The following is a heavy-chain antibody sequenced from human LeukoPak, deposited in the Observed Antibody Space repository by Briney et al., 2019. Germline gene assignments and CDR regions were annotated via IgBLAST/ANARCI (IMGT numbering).Heavy chain of an antibody. D-gene: IGHD1-14*01. J-gene: IGHJ6*03. V-gene: IGHV3-53*01. CDR1: GFTVSNNY. CDR2: IYSGGDT. CDR3: ARDSHRDYMDV. Sequence: GSPRLSCAAPGFTVSNNYLTRVRQAPRRGLEWVSVIYSGGDTYYADSVKGRFTISRDNSKNTLYLQMNSLRAEDTAVYYCARDSHRDYMDVWGKGTTVTVSS.